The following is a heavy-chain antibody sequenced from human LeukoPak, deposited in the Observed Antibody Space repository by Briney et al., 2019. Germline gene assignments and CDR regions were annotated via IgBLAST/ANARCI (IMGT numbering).Heavy chain of an antibody. D-gene: IGHD5-12*01. CDR2: ISSSGSTI. Sequence: AGGSLRLSCAASGFTFSSYEMNWVRQAPGKGLEWVSYISSSGSTIYYADSVKGRFTISRDNAKNSLYLQMNSLRAEDTAVYYCARVRSGYPNYFDYWGQGTLVTVSS. V-gene: IGHV3-48*03. CDR1: GFTFSSYE. J-gene: IGHJ4*02. CDR3: ARVRSGYPNYFDY.